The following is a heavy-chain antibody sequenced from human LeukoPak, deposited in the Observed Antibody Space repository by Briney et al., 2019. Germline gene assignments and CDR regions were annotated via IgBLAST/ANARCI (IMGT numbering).Heavy chain of an antibody. J-gene: IGHJ4*02. V-gene: IGHV4-38-2*01. D-gene: IGHD3-10*01. CDR3: SRKRWFGELFLFDY. Sequence: SSETLSLTCAVSGYSISSGYYWGWIRQPPGKGLEWIGSIYHSGSTYYNPSLKGRVTISVDTSKNQFSLKLSSVTAADTAVYYCSRKRWFGELFLFDYWGQGTLVTVSS. CDR1: GYSISSGYY. CDR2: IYHSGST.